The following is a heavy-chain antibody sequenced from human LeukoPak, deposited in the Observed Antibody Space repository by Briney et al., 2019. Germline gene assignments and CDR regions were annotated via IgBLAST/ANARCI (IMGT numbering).Heavy chain of an antibody. D-gene: IGHD3-22*01. CDR1: GFTFSSYA. CDR2: ISYDGSNK. Sequence: GGSLRLSCAASGFTFSSYAMHWVRQAPGKGLEWVAVISYDGSNKYYADSVKGRFTISRDNAKNTLYLQMNSLRAGDTAVYYCVRDWGYDSSGYWQKYFDTWGQGTLVTVSS. V-gene: IGHV3-30*04. J-gene: IGHJ4*02. CDR3: VRDWGYDSSGYWQKYFDT.